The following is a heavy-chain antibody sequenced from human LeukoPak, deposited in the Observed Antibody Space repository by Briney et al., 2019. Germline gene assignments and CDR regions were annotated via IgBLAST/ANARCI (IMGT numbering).Heavy chain of an antibody. CDR1: GFTFSSYW. CDR3: ARDGTANAFDI. Sequence: PGGSLRLSCAASGFTFSSYWIHWVRQAPGKGLLWVSRIDSDGSSTGYADSVKGRFTISRDNAKNTLYLQMNSLRAEDTAVYYCARDGTANAFDIWGQGTVVTVSS. J-gene: IGHJ3*02. CDR2: IDSDGSST. V-gene: IGHV3-74*01. D-gene: IGHD6-25*01.